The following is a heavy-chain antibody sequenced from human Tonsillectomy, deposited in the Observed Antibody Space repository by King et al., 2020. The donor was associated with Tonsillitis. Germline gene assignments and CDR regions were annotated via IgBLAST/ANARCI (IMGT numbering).Heavy chain of an antibody. Sequence: QLVQSGGGLVQPGGSLRLSCAASGFTFSNYWMSWVRQAPGKGLEWVTNIKQDGSEKYFVDSVKGRFTISRDNTKNSLYLQMNSLRAEDTAVYYCARDGPYYSRRYMDVWGKGTTVTVSS. D-gene: IGHD3-10*01. CDR1: GFTFSNYW. CDR2: IKQDGSEK. V-gene: IGHV3-7*03. J-gene: IGHJ6*03. CDR3: ARDGPYYSRRYMDV.